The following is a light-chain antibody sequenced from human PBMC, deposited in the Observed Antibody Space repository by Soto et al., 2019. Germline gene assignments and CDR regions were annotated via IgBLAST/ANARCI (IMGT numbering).Light chain of an antibody. CDR2: STS. J-gene: IGKJ1*01. V-gene: IGKV1-27*01. CDR3: QKYNSARET. CDR1: QAIDNY. Sequence: GDRVTITCRASQAIDNYLAWYQQKPGKVPTVLIYSTSTLKSGVPSRFSGSGSGTDFTLTISSLQPEDVATYYCQKYNSARETFGHGTKVEI.